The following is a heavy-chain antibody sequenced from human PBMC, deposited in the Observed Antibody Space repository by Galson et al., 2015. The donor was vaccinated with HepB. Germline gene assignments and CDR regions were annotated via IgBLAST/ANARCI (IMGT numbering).Heavy chain of an antibody. Sequence: SVKVSCKASGYIFSNFGISWVRQAPGQGLEWMGWISAYNGNTNYAQQFQGRVTVTTDTSTSTAYMELRSLRSDDTAVYYCARMWTYYYDNSGYYYGSDMDHWGQGTLVTVDS. D-gene: IGHD3-22*01. V-gene: IGHV1-18*01. CDR2: ISAYNGNT. CDR3: ARMWTYYYDNSGYYYGSDMDH. J-gene: IGHJ4*02. CDR1: GYIFSNFG.